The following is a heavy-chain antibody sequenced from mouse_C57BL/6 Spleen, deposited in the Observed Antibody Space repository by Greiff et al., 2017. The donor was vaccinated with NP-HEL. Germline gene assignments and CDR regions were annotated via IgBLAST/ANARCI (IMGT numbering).Heavy chain of an antibody. V-gene: IGHV1-61*01. J-gene: IGHJ3*01. Sequence: QVQLQQPGAELVRPGSSVKLSCKASGYTFTSYWMDWVKQRPGQGLEWIGNIYPSDSETHYNQKFKDKATLTVDKSSSTAYMQLSSLTSEDSAVYYCARILSYYYGSRRFAYWGQGTLVTVSA. CDR2: IYPSDSET. CDR1: GYTFTSYW. D-gene: IGHD1-1*01. CDR3: ARILSYYYGSRRFAY.